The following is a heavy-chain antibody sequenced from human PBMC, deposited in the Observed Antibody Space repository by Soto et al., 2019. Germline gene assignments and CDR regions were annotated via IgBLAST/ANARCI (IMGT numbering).Heavy chain of an antibody. CDR3: VRSRIDY. CDR1: GFTFSNYE. J-gene: IGHJ4*02. Sequence: EVQLVESGGGLVQPGGSLRLSCAASGFTFSNYELNWVRQAPGKGLEWVSYISSSGSTIYYADSVKGRFTISRDNARNSLYLQMNSLRAADTAFYYCVRSRIDYWGRGTLVTVSS. CDR2: ISSSGSTI. V-gene: IGHV3-48*03.